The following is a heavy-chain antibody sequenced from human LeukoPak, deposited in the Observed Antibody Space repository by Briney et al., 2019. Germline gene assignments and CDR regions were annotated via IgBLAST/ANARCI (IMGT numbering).Heavy chain of an antibody. V-gene: IGHV3-33*01. CDR2: IWYDGSNK. J-gene: IGHJ3*02. Sequence: GGSLTLSCAASGFTFSSYGMHWVRQAPGKGLEWVAVIWYDGSNKYYADSVKGRFTISRDNSKNTLYLQMNSLRAEDTAVYYCAREPPPTRYDSSGPDIWGQGTMVSVSS. CDR1: GFTFSSYG. D-gene: IGHD3-22*01. CDR3: AREPPPTRYDSSGPDI.